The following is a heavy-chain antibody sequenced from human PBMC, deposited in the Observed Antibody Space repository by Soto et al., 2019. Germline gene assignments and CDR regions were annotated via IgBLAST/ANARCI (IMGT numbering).Heavy chain of an antibody. CDR3: ARGYSYGRVNYYYYYGMDV. D-gene: IGHD5-18*01. Sequence: ASVKVSCKASGYAFASYGISWGRQAPGQGLEWMGWISAYNGNTNYAQKLQGRVTMTTDTSTSTAYMELRSLRSDDTAVYYCARGYSYGRVNYYYYYGMDVWGQGTTVTVSS. CDR1: GYAFASYG. CDR2: ISAYNGNT. J-gene: IGHJ6*02. V-gene: IGHV1-18*04.